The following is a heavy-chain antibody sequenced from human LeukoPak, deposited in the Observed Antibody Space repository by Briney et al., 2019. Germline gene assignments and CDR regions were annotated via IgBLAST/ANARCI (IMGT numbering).Heavy chain of an antibody. Sequence: KPGGSLRLSCAASGFTFSNAWMSWVRQAPGKGLEWVGRIKSKTEGGATDYPAPVKGRFTISRDDSKNTLYLQMNSLKTEDTAVYYCARDPGWGYSYGYVGGYWGQGTLVTVSS. V-gene: IGHV3-15*01. J-gene: IGHJ4*02. D-gene: IGHD5-18*01. CDR1: GFTFSNAW. CDR2: IKSKTEGGAT. CDR3: ARDPGWGYSYGYVGGY.